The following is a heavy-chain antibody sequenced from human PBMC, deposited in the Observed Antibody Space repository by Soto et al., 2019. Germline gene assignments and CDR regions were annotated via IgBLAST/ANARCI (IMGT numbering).Heavy chain of an antibody. CDR1: GFTFSSYG. Sequence: PGGSLRLSCAASGFTFSSYGMHWVRQAPGKGLEWVAVISYDGSNKYYADSVRGRFTISRDNSKNTLYLQMNSLRAEDTAVYYCARDLLAVCTNGVCVNNWFDPWGQGTLVTVSS. V-gene: IGHV3-30*03. J-gene: IGHJ5*02. CDR2: ISYDGSNK. D-gene: IGHD2-8*01. CDR3: ARDLLAVCTNGVCVNNWFDP.